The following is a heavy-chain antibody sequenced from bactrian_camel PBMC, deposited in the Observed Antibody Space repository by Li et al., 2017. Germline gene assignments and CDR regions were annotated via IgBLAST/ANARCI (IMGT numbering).Heavy chain of an antibody. CDR3: AANRLGSSWCLTRRPNDNI. Sequence: VQLVESGGGSVQAGGSLRLSCAASGYTGSSYCMGWFRQVPGKEREGVAIAYGSGVESRYYADSVKGRLTISRDNSKNTLSLQMTGLLPEDTAMYYCAANRLGSSWCLTRRPNDNIWGQGTQVTVS. CDR1: GYTGSSYC. CDR2: YGSGVESR. J-gene: IGHJ4*01. D-gene: IGHD6*01. V-gene: IGHV3S31*01.